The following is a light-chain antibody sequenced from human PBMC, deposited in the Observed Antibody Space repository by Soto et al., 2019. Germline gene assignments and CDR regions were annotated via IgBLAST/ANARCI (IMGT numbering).Light chain of an antibody. V-gene: IGKV3-20*01. CDR1: QSVSSSY. J-gene: IGKJ1*01. CDR3: QQYGSSPVT. CDR2: GAS. Sequence: EIVLTQSPGTLSLSPWEIATLSCRASQSVSSSYLAWYQQKPGQAPRLLIYGASSRATGIPDRFSGSGSGTDFTLTISRLEPEDFAVYYCQQYGSSPVTLGQGTKVDIK.